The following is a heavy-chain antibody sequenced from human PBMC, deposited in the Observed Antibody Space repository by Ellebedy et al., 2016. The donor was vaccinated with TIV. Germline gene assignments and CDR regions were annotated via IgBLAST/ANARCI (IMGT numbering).Heavy chain of an antibody. CDR3: ARWGVYSGTFQGPFDF. D-gene: IGHD5/OR15-5a*01. V-gene: IGHV1-69*04. CDR1: GGNFRNYA. J-gene: IGHJ4*02. CDR2: VIPILGIT. Sequence: AASVKVSCKASGGNFRNYAFNWVRQAPGQGLEWMGRVIPILGITNYAQKFQGRFTITADTSTSTVYMELSILRSEDTALYYCARWGVYSGTFQGPFDFWGQGTLVTVSS.